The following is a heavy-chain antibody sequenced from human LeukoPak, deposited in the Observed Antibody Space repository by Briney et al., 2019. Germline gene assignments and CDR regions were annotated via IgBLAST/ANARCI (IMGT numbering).Heavy chain of an antibody. CDR2: VFNNGGT. Sequence: SETLSLTCSVSGVSIGSYHWNWLRQPSGKGLEWIGIVFNNGGTKHNPSLKSRVAISVDTSKNQFALKLSSVTAADTAVYYCVASYGGYVLDYWGQGALVIVSS. D-gene: IGHD5-12*01. J-gene: IGHJ4*02. CDR1: GVSIGSYH. CDR3: VASYGGYVLDY. V-gene: IGHV4-59*01.